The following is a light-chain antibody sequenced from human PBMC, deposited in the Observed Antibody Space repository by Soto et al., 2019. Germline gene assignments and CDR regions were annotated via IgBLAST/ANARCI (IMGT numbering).Light chain of an antibody. J-gene: IGKJ5*01. CDR1: QSVSSSS. V-gene: IGKV3-20*01. CDR3: QQYGTSPDT. CDR2: GAS. Sequence: EIVLTQSPGTLSLSPGEGATLSCRASQSVSSSSLAWYQQKPGQAPRLLIYGASRRATGIPDRFSGSGSGTDFTLTISRLEPEDFAVYYWQQYGTSPDTFGQGTRLEIK.